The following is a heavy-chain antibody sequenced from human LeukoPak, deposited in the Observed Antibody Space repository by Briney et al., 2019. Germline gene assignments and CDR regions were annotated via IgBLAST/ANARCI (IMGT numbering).Heavy chain of an antibody. CDR2: IYYSGST. CDR3: ASYIVVVPAAISWFDP. J-gene: IGHJ5*02. CDR1: GGSISSDGYY. D-gene: IGHD2-2*02. V-gene: IGHV4-31*03. Sequence: SETLSLTYTVSGGSISSDGYYWSWIRPPPGKALEGFGYIYYSGSTYYNPSLKSRVTISVDTSKNQFSLKLSSVTAADTAVYYCASYIVVVPAAISWFDPWGQGTLVTVSS.